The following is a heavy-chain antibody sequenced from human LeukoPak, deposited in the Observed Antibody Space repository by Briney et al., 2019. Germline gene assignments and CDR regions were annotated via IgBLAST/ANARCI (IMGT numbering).Heavy chain of an antibody. V-gene: IGHV5-51*01. CDR2: IYPSDSDT. Sequence: GESLKISCKGSGYRFTTNWIGWVRQMPGKGLEWMGIIYPSDSDTRYNPSSQGQVTISADKSISTASLQWRSLKASDTAIYYCARLSPGVGATAEYWGQGTLVTVSS. CDR1: GYRFTTNW. J-gene: IGHJ4*02. D-gene: IGHD1-26*01. CDR3: ARLSPGVGATAEY.